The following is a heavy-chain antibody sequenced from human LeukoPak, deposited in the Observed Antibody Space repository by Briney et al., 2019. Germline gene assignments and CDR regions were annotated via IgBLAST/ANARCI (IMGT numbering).Heavy chain of an antibody. J-gene: IGHJ4*02. CDR2: IYYSGST. CDR1: GGSVSSGSYY. V-gene: IGHV4-61*01. D-gene: IGHD3-22*01. CDR3: ARDRWDGSGYFE. Sequence: ETLSLTCTVSGGSVSSGSYYWSWIRQPPGKGLEWIGYIYYSGSTNYNPSLKSRVTISVDTSKNQFSLKLSSVTAADTAVHYCARDRWDGSGYFEWGQGTLVTVSS.